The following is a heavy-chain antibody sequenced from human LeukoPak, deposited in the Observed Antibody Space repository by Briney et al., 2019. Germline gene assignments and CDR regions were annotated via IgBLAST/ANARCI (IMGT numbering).Heavy chain of an antibody. CDR2: IYPGDSDT. D-gene: IGHD3-22*01. J-gene: IGHJ4*02. CDR1: GYSFTSYW. V-gene: IGHV5-51*01. Sequence: GESLQISCKGSGYSFTSYWIGWVRQMPGKGLEWMGIIYPGDSDTRYSPSFQGQVTISADKSISTAYLQWSSLKASDTAMYYCARSYDSSGYPFYFDYWGQGTLVTVSS. CDR3: ARSYDSSGYPFYFDY.